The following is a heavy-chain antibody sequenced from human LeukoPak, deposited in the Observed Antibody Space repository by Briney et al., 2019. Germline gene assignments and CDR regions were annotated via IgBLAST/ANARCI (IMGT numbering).Heavy chain of an antibody. CDR1: SYTFTNYA. CDR3: ARGLEWLTRRHTWFDP. CDR2: ISAYNGNT. D-gene: IGHD3-3*01. J-gene: IGHJ5*02. V-gene: IGHV1-18*01. Sequence: ASVKVSCKASSYTFTNYAFTWVRQAPGQGLEWMGWISAYNGNTNYAQKLQGRVTMTTDASTSTAYMELRSLRSDDTAVYYCARGLEWLTRRHTWFDPWGQGTLVTVSS.